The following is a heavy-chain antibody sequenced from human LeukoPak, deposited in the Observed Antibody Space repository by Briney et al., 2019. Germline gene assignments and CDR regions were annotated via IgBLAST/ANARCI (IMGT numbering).Heavy chain of an antibody. Sequence: PGGSLRLSCAASGFTFSSYAMSWVRQAPGKGLEWVSAISGSGGSTYYADSVKGRFTISRDNSKNTLYLQMDSLRAEDTAVYYCAKASSDLIIGYSYEEWYFDYWGQGTLVTVSS. CDR2: ISGSGGST. D-gene: IGHD5-18*01. J-gene: IGHJ4*02. V-gene: IGHV3-23*01. CDR1: GFTFSSYA. CDR3: AKASSDLIIGYSYEEWYFDY.